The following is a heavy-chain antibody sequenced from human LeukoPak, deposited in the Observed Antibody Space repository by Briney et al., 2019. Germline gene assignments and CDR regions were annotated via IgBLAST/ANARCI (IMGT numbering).Heavy chain of an antibody. V-gene: IGHV3-30*03. Sequence: GGSLRLSCAASGFTFSSYGMHWVRQAPGKGLEWVAVISYDGSNKYYADSVKGRFTISRDNSKNTLYLQMNSLRAEDTAVYYCARDLTTGIAVAGDAFDIWGQGTMVTVSS. J-gene: IGHJ3*02. CDR3: ARDLTTGIAVAGDAFDI. CDR1: GFTFSSYG. D-gene: IGHD6-19*01. CDR2: ISYDGSNK.